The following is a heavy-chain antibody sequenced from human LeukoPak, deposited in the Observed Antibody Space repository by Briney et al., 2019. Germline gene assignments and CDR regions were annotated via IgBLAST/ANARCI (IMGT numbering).Heavy chain of an antibody. D-gene: IGHD6-6*01. CDR2: INHSGST. J-gene: IGHJ5*02. CDR1: GFTFINYS. V-gene: IGHV4-34*01. CDR3: ARRKYSSSSVWFDP. Sequence: GSLRLSCTASGFTFINYSMNWIRQPPGKGLEWIGEINHSGSTNYNPSLKSRVTISVDTSKNQFSLKLSSVTAADTAVYYCARRKYSSSSVWFDPWGQGTLVTVSS.